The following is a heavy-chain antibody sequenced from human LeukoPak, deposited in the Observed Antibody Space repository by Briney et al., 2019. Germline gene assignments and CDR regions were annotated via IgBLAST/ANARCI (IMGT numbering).Heavy chain of an antibody. D-gene: IGHD6-13*01. J-gene: IGHJ4*02. CDR1: GFTFNSYA. V-gene: IGHV3-21*01. CDR2: ISSSSSYI. Sequence: GGSLRLSCAASGFTFNSYAMSWVRQAPGKGLEWVSSISSSSSYIYYADSVKGRFTISRDNAKNSLYLQMNSLRAEDTAVYYCAAAGPDGGFDYWGQGTLVTVSS. CDR3: AAAGPDGGFDY.